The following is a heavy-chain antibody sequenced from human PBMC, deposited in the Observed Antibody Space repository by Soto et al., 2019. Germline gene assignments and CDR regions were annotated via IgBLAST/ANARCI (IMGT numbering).Heavy chain of an antibody. D-gene: IGHD2-2*01. CDR3: TRGPRASSGGTGAY. CDR2: IDYDGTTT. Sequence: QLVEAGGGLVQPGGSLRLSCTVSGFSFDSYWMHWVHQAPGKGPVWVSRIDYDGTTTNYADFVKGRFTISRDNAKNTLYLQMNSLRSEDTAVYYCTRGPRASSGGTGAYWGQGTLVTVSS. J-gene: IGHJ4*02. CDR1: GFSFDSYW. V-gene: IGHV3-74*01.